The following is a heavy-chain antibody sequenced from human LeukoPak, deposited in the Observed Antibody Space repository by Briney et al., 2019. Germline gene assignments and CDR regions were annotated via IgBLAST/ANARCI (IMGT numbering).Heavy chain of an antibody. CDR3: AKDGPSGGSSIYYFDY. CDR2: ISGSGGST. CDR1: GFTFSSYA. Sequence: GGSLRLSCAASGFTFSSYAMSWVRQAPGKGLEWVSAISGSGGSTYYADSVKGRFTISRDNSKNTLYLQMNSLRAEDTAVYYCAKDGPSGGSSIYYFDYWGQRTLVTVSS. J-gene: IGHJ4*02. V-gene: IGHV3-23*01. D-gene: IGHD2-15*01.